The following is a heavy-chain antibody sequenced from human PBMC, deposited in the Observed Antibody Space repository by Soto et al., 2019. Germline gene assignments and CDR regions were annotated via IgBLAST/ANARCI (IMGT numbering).Heavy chain of an antibody. D-gene: IGHD6-19*01. V-gene: IGHV3-48*03. Sequence: EVQLVESGGGLVQPGGSLRLSCAASRFTFSRYEMNWVRQAPGKGLEWVASISSSGTSIYYADSVKGRFSISRDNDQNSVYLAMNSLRVDDTAVYYCARDRGYTSGSYGGAFDFWGQGTLVTVSS. J-gene: IGHJ4*02. CDR1: RFTFSRYE. CDR3: ARDRGYTSGSYGGAFDF. CDR2: ISSSGTSI.